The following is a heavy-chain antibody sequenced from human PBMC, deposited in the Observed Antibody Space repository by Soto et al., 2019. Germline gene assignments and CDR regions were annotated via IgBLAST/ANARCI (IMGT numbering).Heavy chain of an antibody. CDR2: ISYDGSNK. D-gene: IGHD3-22*01. CDR1: GFTFSSYG. V-gene: IGHV3-30*18. Sequence: GGSLRLSCAASGFTFSSYGMHWVRQAPGKGLEWVAVISYDGSNKYYADSVKGRFTISRDNSKNTLYLQMNSLRAEDTAVYYCAKSQNYYDSSGYYYSYYYYGMDVWGQGTTVTVSS. J-gene: IGHJ6*02. CDR3: AKSQNYYDSSGYYYSYYYYGMDV.